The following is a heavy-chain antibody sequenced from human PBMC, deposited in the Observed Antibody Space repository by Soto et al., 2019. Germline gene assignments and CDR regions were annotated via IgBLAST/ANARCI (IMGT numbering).Heavy chain of an antibody. Sequence: GGSLRLSCAASGFTFSSYGMHWVRQAPGKGLEWVAVISYDGSNKYYADSVEGRFTISRDNSKNTLYLQMNSLRAEDTAVYYCARTGKIRYSGYDLDYYGMDVWGQGTTVTVSS. V-gene: IGHV3-30*03. J-gene: IGHJ6*02. CDR1: GFTFSSYG. CDR2: ISYDGSNK. CDR3: ARTGKIRYSGYDLDYYGMDV. D-gene: IGHD5-12*01.